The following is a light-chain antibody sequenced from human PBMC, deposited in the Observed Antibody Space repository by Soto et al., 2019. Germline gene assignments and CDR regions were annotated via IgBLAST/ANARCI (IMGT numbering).Light chain of an antibody. Sequence: DIVMTQSPDSLAVSLGERASINCRSNQSVLYSSNDKNYLAWYQQKPGQSPKLLIYWASSRESGVPARFSGSGSGTEFTLTIRSLQAEDVAVYYCQQYYTTPFTFGPGTIVEIK. CDR1: QSVLYSSNDKNY. V-gene: IGKV4-1*01. CDR2: WAS. CDR3: QQYYTTPFT. J-gene: IGKJ3*01.